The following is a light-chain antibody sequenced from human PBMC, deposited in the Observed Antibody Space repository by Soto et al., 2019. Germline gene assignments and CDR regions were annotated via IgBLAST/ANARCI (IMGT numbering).Light chain of an antibody. CDR3: QQYVSYSRT. CDR2: KAS. CDR1: QSISTW. J-gene: IGKJ1*01. V-gene: IGKV1-5*03. Sequence: DIQMTQSPSTLSASVGDRVTITCRASQSISTWLAWYQQKPGKVPKILIYKASTLEGGVPSRFSGSGSGIDFTLTISSLQPDDSATYYCQQYVSYSRTFGQVTKVDIK.